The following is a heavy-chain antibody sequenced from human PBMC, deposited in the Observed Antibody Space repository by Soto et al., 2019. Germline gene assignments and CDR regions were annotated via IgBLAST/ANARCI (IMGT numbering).Heavy chain of an antibody. CDR1: GYTFIDYY. Sequence: QVHLVQSGAEVKKPGASVNVSCKASGYTFIDYYIHWLRQAPGQGPEWMGWIIPKSGDTKYSEKFQGRVAMTRDTSINTAYMEMISLRSDDTAVYYCARGFYDSSGFFYAGWFGPWGQGTLVTVSS. CDR3: ARGFYDSSGFFYAGWFGP. D-gene: IGHD3-22*01. J-gene: IGHJ5*02. V-gene: IGHV1-2*02. CDR2: IIPKSGDT.